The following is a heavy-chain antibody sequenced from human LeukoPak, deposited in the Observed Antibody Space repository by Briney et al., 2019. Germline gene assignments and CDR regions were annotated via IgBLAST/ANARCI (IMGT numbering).Heavy chain of an antibody. J-gene: IGHJ4*02. CDR2: IKQDGSEK. V-gene: IGHV3-7*01. D-gene: IGHD3-3*01. Sequence: PGGSPRLSCAASGFTFSSYWMSWVRQAPGKGLEWVANIKQDGSEKYYVDSVKGRFTISRDNAKNSLYLQMNSLRAEDTAVYYCASNSYYDFRSGYGDWGQGTLVTVSS. CDR3: ASNSYYDFRSGYGD. CDR1: GFTFSSYW.